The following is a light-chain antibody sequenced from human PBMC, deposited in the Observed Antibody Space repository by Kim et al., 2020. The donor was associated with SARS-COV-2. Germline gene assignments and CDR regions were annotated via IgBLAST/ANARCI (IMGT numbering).Light chain of an antibody. CDR1: SSNIGSNY. CDR2: RNN. J-gene: IGLJ2*01. V-gene: IGLV1-47*01. CDR3: AAWDDSLCVL. Sequence: QSVLTQPPSASGTPGQRVTISCSGSSSNIGSNYVYWYQQLPGTAPKPLIYRNNQRPSGVPDRFSGSKSGTSASLAISGLRSEDEADYYCAAWDDSLCVLFGGGTQLTVL.